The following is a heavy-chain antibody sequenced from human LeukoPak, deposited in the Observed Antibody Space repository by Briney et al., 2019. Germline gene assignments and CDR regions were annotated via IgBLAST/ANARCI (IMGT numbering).Heavy chain of an antibody. CDR2: INWNGGST. CDR3: CGSHSSSLFYYFYY. V-gene: IGHV3-20*04. D-gene: IGHD6-13*01. CDR1: GFTFDDYG. Sequence: GGSLRLSCAASGFTFDDYGMSWVRQAPGKGLEWVSGINWNGGSTGYADSVKGRFTISRDNAKNSLYLQMNSLRAEDMALYYCCGSHSSSLFYYFYYWGQGTLVTVSS. J-gene: IGHJ4*02.